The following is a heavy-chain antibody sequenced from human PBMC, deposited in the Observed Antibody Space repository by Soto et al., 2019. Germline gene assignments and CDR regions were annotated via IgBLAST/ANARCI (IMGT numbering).Heavy chain of an antibody. Sequence: QVQLQESGPGLVKPSETLSLTCTVSGGSISSYYWSWIRQPPGKGLEWIGYIYYSGSTNYNPSLKSRVTISVDTSKNQFSLKLSSVTAADTAVYYCARGYDFWSGSGNDAFDIWGQGTMVTVSS. V-gene: IGHV4-59*01. J-gene: IGHJ3*02. CDR3: ARGYDFWSGSGNDAFDI. CDR1: GGSISSYY. D-gene: IGHD3-3*01. CDR2: IYYSGST.